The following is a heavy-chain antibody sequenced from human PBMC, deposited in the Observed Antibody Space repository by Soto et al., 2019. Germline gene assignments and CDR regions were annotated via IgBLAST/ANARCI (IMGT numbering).Heavy chain of an antibody. Sequence: GASVKVSCKASGYTSTMYGISWVRQATGQGLEWMGRISAYNGNTNYAQKFQGRVTMTRNTSISTAYMEMSSLRSEDTAVYYCPRYEIRVRGVIIGMDVWGQGTTVTVSS. CDR3: PRYEIRVRGVIIGMDV. J-gene: IGHJ6*02. D-gene: IGHD3-10*01. V-gene: IGHV1-18*01. CDR2: ISAYNGNT. CDR1: GYTSTMYG.